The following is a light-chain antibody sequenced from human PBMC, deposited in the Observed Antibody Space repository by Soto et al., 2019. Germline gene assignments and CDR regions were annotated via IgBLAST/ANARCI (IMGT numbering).Light chain of an antibody. CDR2: GAS. CDR1: QSISGT. V-gene: IGKV3-15*01. Sequence: ASQSISGTLAWYQQKPGQAPRLLIHGASTRAPGFPXRFSGSGSGTDFTLTISSLQSEDFAVYYCXQYNDWPWTXGQGTKVDI. J-gene: IGKJ1*01. CDR3: XQYNDWPWT.